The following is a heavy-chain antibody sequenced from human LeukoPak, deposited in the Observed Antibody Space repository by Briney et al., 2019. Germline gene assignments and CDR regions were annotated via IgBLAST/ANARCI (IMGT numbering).Heavy chain of an antibody. J-gene: IGHJ4*02. CDR1: GFTFRHYY. V-gene: IGHV3-7*03. CDR2: IREDGSDD. Sequence: GGSLRLSCAASGFTFRHYYMNWVRLAPGKGLAWVANIREDGSDDTYEASVKGRFTISRDNARNSLFLQMNSLRAEDTAVYYCARGDGYYFGFWGQGTPVTVSS. CDR3: ARGDGYYFGF.